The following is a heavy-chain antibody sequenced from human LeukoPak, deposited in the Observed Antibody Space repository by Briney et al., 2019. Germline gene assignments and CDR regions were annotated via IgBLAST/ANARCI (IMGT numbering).Heavy chain of an antibody. CDR3: ARNPEAMIVVVSGMDV. CDR2: ISSSGSTI. V-gene: IGHV3-48*03. Sequence: PGGSLRLSCAASGFTFSSYEVDWVRQAPGKGLEWVSYISSSGSTIYYADSVKGRFTISRDNAKNSLYLQMNSLRAEDTAVYYCARNPEAMIVVVSGMDVWGQGTMVTVSS. CDR1: GFTFSSYE. J-gene: IGHJ6*02. D-gene: IGHD3-22*01.